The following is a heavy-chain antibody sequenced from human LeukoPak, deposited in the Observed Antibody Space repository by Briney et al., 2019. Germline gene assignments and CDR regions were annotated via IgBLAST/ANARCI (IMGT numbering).Heavy chain of an antibody. V-gene: IGHV4-30-4*08. CDR2: INYSEST. CDR3: AREPPGGSYYDY. J-gene: IGHJ4*02. Sequence: PSETLSLTCTLSGGSISSGEYYWGWIRQPPRKGLEWIGYINYSESTYYNPSLKSRVTISVDTSKNQFSLKLSSVTAADTAVYYCAREPPGGSYYDYWGQGTLVTVSS. D-gene: IGHD1-26*01. CDR1: GGSISSGEYY.